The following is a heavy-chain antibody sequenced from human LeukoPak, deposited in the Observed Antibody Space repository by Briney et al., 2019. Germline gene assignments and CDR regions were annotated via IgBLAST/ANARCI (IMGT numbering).Heavy chain of an antibody. Sequence: GGSLRLSCAASGFTFSSSAMSWVRQAPGKGLEWVSVIYSGGSTYYADGVGGGVTISRDNSKNTLYLQKNSLRAEDTAVYYCARDTVVTTGAYYYYYCMDVWGQGTTVTVSS. J-gene: IGHJ6*02. CDR2: IYSGGST. V-gene: IGHV3-23*03. CDR1: GFTFSSSA. CDR3: ARDTVVTTGAYYYYYCMDV. D-gene: IGHD4-23*01.